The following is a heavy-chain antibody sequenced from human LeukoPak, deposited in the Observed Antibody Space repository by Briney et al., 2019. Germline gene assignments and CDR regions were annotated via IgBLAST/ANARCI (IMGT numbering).Heavy chain of an antibody. CDR1: GGSFSGYY. V-gene: IGHV4-34*01. Sequence: SETLSLTCAVYGGSFSGYYWGWIRQPPGKELEWIGTIHYSGNTYYNPSLKSRVAISADTSKNQFSLRLSSVTAADTAVYYCARDFGDYRADYWGQGTLVIVSS. CDR3: ARDFGDYRADY. J-gene: IGHJ4*02. CDR2: IHYSGNT. D-gene: IGHD4-17*01.